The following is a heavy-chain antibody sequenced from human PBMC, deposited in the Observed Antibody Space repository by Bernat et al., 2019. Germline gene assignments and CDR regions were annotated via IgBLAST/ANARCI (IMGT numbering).Heavy chain of an antibody. CDR1: GFTFSSYG. CDR3: AKGEGSCYYYYYGMDV. Sequence: QVQLVESGGGVVQPGRSLRLSCAASGFTFSSYGMHWVRQAPGKGLEWVAVISYDGSNKYYADSVKGRFTISRDNSKNTLYLQMNSLRAEDTAVYYCAKGEGSCYYYYYGMDVWGQGTTVTVSS. CDR2: ISYDGSNK. V-gene: IGHV3-30*18. J-gene: IGHJ6*02. D-gene: IGHD2-2*01.